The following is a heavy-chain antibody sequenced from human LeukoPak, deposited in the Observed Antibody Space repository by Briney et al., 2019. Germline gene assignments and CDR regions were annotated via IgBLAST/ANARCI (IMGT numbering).Heavy chain of an antibody. CDR3: ARDYYTSGSH. CDR2: INQAGSDK. J-gene: IGHJ4*02. CDR1: GFTFSSSW. Sequence: PGGSLRLSCAASGFTFSSSWMAWVRQTPGKGLEWVANINQAGSDKNYVDSVKGRFTISRDNGKNSLCLQMNSLRAEDTALYYCARDYYTSGSHWGQGTLVIVSS. V-gene: IGHV3-7*01. D-gene: IGHD3-10*01.